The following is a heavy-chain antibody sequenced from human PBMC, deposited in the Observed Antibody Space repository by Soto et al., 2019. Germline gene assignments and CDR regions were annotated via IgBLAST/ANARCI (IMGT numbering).Heavy chain of an antibody. CDR2: IYYSGRT. CDR3: ASPLDSGWIPFDY. J-gene: IGHJ4*02. V-gene: IGHV4-39*01. Sequence: QLQLQESGPGLVKPSETLSLTCTVSGGSISRSSSYLGWIRQPPGMGLEWIGSIYYSGRTYYNPSLKIRVTRSVHTSMSQCSLELSSVTAADPAVYYCASPLDSGWIPFDYRGQGTLVTVSS. CDR1: GGSISRSSSY. D-gene: IGHD6-19*01.